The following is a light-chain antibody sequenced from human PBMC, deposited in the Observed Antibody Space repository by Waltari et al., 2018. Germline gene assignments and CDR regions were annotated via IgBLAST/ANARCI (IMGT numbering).Light chain of an antibody. V-gene: IGKV2D-29*01. CDR1: QSPLHTTGEIF. CDR3: MQSIQLPS. Sequence: VVTQTHRSLSVTPGQTASISCKSSQSPLHTTGEIFLSWYLQKPGQPPHLLIYDVSRRFSGVPDRFSGSGSGTDFTLKISRVEAEDFGVYYCMQSIQLPSFGGGTKVQIK. J-gene: IGKJ4*01. CDR2: DVS.